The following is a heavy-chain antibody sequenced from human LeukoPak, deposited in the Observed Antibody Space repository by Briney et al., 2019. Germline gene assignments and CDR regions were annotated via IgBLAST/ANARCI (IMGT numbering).Heavy chain of an antibody. CDR1: GFTFSSYA. J-gene: IGHJ4*02. V-gene: IGHV3-23*01. CDR2: ISGSGGST. Sequence: GGSLRLSCAASGFTFSSYAMSWVRQAPGKELEWVSAISGSGGSTYYADSVKGRFTISRDSSKNTLYLQMNSLRAEDTAVYYCAKAMHTAMVTVGDYWGQGTLVTVFS. D-gene: IGHD5-18*01. CDR3: AKAMHTAMVTVGDY.